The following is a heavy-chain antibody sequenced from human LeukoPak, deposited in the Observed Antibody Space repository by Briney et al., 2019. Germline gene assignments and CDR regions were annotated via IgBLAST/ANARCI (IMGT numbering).Heavy chain of an antibody. D-gene: IGHD6-19*01. Sequence: PGGSLRLSCAASGFTFSSYGMHWVRQAPGKGLEWVSFIRYDGSNKFYADSVKGRFTISRDNSKNTLYLQMNSLRAEDTAVYYCAKEELAVVGRWFDPWGQGTLVTVSS. V-gene: IGHV3-30*02. CDR2: IRYDGSNK. CDR3: AKEELAVVGRWFDP. CDR1: GFTFSSYG. J-gene: IGHJ5*02.